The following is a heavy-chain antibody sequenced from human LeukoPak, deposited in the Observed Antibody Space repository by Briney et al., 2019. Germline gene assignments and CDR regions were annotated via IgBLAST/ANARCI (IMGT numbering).Heavy chain of an antibody. CDR3: AREGALADYYYYYYMDV. V-gene: IGHV1-18*01. J-gene: IGHJ6*03. D-gene: IGHD3-16*01. CDR1: GYTFTSYG. Sequence: ASVTVSCKASGYTFTSYGISWVRQAPGQGLEWMGWISAYDGNTNYAQKLQGRVTMTTDTSTSTAYMELRSLRSDDTAVYYCAREGALADYYYYYYMDVWGKGTTVTISS. CDR2: ISAYDGNT.